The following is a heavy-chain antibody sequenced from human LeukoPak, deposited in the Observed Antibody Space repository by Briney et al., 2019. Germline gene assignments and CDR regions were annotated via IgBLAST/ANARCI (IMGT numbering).Heavy chain of an antibody. CDR3: ARTGYTVALDY. CDR1: GGSISSYY. V-gene: IGHV4-59*01. CDR2: IYYSGST. J-gene: IGHJ4*02. Sequence: SETLSLXCTVSGGSISSYYWSWIRQPPGKGLEWIGYIYYSGSTNYNPSLKSRVTISVDTSKNQFSLKLSSVTAADTAVYYCARTGYTVALDYWGQGTLVTVSS. D-gene: IGHD4-23*01.